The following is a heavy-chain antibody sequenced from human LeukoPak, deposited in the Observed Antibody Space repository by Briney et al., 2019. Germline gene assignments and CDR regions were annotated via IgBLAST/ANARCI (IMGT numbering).Heavy chain of an antibody. J-gene: IGHJ4*02. CDR3: AREGGFYRPLDY. CDR1: GGSVTSTNW. V-gene: IGHV4-4*02. CDR2: VHLDGRT. D-gene: IGHD3-3*01. Sequence: PSETLSLTCGVSGGSVTSTNWWTWVRQPPGKGLEWIGEVHLDGRTNYNPSLKSRLTMSVDLSENHVSLRLTSVTAADTAVYYCAREGGFYRPLDYSGQGTLVTVSS.